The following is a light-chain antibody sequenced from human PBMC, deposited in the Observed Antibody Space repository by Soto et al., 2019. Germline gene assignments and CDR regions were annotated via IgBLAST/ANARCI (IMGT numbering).Light chain of an antibody. V-gene: IGKV3-15*01. CDR2: GAS. CDR3: HQYVSSWT. CDR1: QSVSSN. J-gene: IGKJ1*01. Sequence: VVTRAPAALSVWPAERGTLSFGASQSVSSNLAWYQQKPGQAPRLLIYGASTRATGIPARFSCSGSGTDVILTICRLEPEAFAVYYCHQYVSSWTFGQGTKVDI.